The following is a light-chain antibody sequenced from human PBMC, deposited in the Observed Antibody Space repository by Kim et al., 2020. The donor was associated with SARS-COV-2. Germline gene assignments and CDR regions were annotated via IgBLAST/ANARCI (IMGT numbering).Light chain of an antibody. CDR1: SLRSYY. Sequence: SSELTQDPAVSVALGQTVRITCQGDSLRSYYATWYQQKPGQAPIVVIYGKNNRPSGIPDRFSGSSSGNTASLTITGTQAGAEADYYCNSRDSNDNVVFAG. CDR2: GKN. J-gene: IGLJ2*01. CDR3: NSRDSNDNVV. V-gene: IGLV3-19*01.